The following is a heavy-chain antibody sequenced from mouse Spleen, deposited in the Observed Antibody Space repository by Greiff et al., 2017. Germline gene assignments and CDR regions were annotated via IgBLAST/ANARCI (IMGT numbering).Heavy chain of an antibody. J-gene: IGHJ2*01. CDR3: ARPLITTVVAFYYFDY. D-gene: IGHD1-1*01. Sequence: EVQLVESGGGLVKLGGSLKLSCAASGFTFSSYAMSWVRQTPEKRLEWVATISSGGGNTYYPDSVKGRFTISRDNAKNTLYLQMSSLKSEDTAMYYCARPLITTVVAFYYFDYWGQGTTLTVSS. CDR2: ISSGGGNT. V-gene: IGHV5-9-3*01. CDR1: GFTFSSYA.